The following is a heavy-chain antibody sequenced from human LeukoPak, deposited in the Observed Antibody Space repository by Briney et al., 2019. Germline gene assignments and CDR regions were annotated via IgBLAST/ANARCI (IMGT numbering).Heavy chain of an antibody. J-gene: IGHJ3*02. V-gene: IGHV3-21*01. CDR2: ISSSSSSTYR. CDR3: ISRRLVVVTASDVFDI. D-gene: IGHD2-21*02. Sequence: GGSLRLSCAASGFTFSDYSMNWVRQSPGKGLEWVSSISSSSSSTYRYYADSVKGRFTISRDNAKNTLYLQMNSLRPEDTAVYYCISRRLVVVTASDVFDIWGQGTMVTVSS. CDR1: GFTFSDYS.